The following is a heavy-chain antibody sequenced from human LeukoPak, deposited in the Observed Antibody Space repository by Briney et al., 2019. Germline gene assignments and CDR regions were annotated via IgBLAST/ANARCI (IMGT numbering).Heavy chain of an antibody. Sequence: ASVKVSCKASGYTFTRYDINWVRQATGQGLEWMGWMNPNSGNTGYEQKFQGRCPMPRNTSISTAYMELSSLRSEDTAVYYRAVPAAMSYYYYGMDVWGQGTTVTVSS. V-gene: IGHV1-8*01. D-gene: IGHD2-2*01. J-gene: IGHJ6*02. CDR1: GYTFTRYD. CDR3: AVPAAMSYYYYGMDV. CDR2: MNPNSGNT.